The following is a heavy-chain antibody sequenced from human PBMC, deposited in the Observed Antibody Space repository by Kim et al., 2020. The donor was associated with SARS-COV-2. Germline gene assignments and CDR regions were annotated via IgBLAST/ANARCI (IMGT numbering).Heavy chain of an antibody. D-gene: IGHD4-17*01. CDR2: IKQDGSGK. Sequence: GGSLRLSCAASGFTFSSYWMNWVRQAPGKGLEWVANIKQDGSGKYYVDSVKGRFTISRDNAKNSLYLQMNSLRDEDTAVYYCARDFTVTTNYYYGMDVWGPGTSVTVSS. CDR3: ARDFTVTTNYYYGMDV. J-gene: IGHJ6*02. V-gene: IGHV3-7*03. CDR1: GFTFSSYW.